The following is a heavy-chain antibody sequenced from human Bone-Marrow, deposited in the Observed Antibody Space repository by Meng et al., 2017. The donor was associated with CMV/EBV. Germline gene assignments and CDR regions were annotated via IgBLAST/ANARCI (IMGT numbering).Heavy chain of an antibody. Sequence: GGSLRLSCAASGFTFSSYAMSWVRQAPGKGLEWVSAISGSGGSTYYADSVKGRFTISRDNAKNTLYLQMNSLRAEDTAVYYCAREPRYGEFFDYWGQGNLVIVSS. CDR3: AREPRYGEFFDY. CDR2: ISGSGGST. D-gene: IGHD4-17*01. V-gene: IGHV3-23*01. CDR1: GFTFSSYA. J-gene: IGHJ4*02.